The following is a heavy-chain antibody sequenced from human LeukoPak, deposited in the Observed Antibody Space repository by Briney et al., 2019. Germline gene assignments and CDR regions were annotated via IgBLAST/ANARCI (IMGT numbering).Heavy chain of an antibody. D-gene: IGHD2-15*01. CDR3: ARGSKVCSSGGSCYYNWFDP. V-gene: IGHV3-30*04. CDR2: ISYDGSKK. J-gene: IGHJ5*02. CDR1: GFSLSSYA. Sequence: GGSLRLSCAASGFSLSSYAMHWVRQAPGKGLEWVAIISYDGSKKYYADSVKGRFTISRDNSKNTLFLQMNSLRAEDTAVYYCARGSKVCSSGGSCYYNWFDPWGQGTLVTVSS.